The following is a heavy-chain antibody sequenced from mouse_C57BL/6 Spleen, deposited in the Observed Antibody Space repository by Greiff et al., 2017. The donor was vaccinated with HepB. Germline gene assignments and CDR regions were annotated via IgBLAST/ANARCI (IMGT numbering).Heavy chain of an antibody. J-gene: IGHJ3*01. CDR1: GFTFSDYG. CDR3: ARQRYDGYYGFAY. V-gene: IGHV5-17*01. Sequence: EVNVVESGGGLVKPGGSLKLSCAASGFTFSDYGMHWVRQAPEKGLEWVAYISSGSSTIYYADTVKGRVTISRDNAKNTLFLQMNSLRSEDTAMYYCARQRYDGYYGFAYWGQGTLVTVSA. D-gene: IGHD2-3*01. CDR2: ISSGSSTI.